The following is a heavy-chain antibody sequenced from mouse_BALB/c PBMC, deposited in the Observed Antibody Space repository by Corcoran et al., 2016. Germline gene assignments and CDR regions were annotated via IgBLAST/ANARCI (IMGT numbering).Heavy chain of an antibody. V-gene: IGHV8-12*01. CDR1: GFSLSTSGMG. D-gene: IGHD2-4*01. J-gene: IGHJ1*01. Sequence: QVTLKESGPGILQPSQTLSLTCSFSGFSLSTSGMGVSWIRQPSGKGLEWLAHFYWDDDKRYNPSLKSRLTISKDTSRNQVFLKITSVDTADTATYYCARRDYDYGGYFDVLGAGTTVTVSS. CDR3: ARRDYDYGGYFDV. CDR2: FYWDDDK.